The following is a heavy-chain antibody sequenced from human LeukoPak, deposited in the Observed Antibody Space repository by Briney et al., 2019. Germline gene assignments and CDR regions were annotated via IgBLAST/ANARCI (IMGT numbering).Heavy chain of an antibody. J-gene: IGHJ4*02. CDR2: ISGSGGST. CDR3: AKAEAIMITFGGVIVER. D-gene: IGHD3-16*02. CDR1: GFTFSSCA. V-gene: IGHV3-23*01. Sequence: GGSLRLSCAASGFTFSSCAMSWVRQAPGKGLEWVSAISGSGGSTYYADSVKGRFTISRDNSKNTLYLQMNSLRAEDTAVYYCAKAEAIMITFGGVIVERWGQGTLVTVSS.